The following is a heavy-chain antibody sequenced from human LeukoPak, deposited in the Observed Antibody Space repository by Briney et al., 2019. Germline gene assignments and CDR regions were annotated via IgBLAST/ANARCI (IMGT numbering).Heavy chain of an antibody. CDR3: ARDVGIAAPLPFEASNENFDY. D-gene: IGHD6-13*01. CDR2: IIPILGIA. CDR1: GGTFSSYA. J-gene: IGHJ4*02. Sequence: GASVKVSCKASGGTFSSYAISWVRQAPGQGLEWMGRIIPILGIANYAQKFQGRVTITADKSTSTAYMELRSLRSDDTAVYYCARDVGIAAPLPFEASNENFDYWGQGTLVTVSS. V-gene: IGHV1-69*04.